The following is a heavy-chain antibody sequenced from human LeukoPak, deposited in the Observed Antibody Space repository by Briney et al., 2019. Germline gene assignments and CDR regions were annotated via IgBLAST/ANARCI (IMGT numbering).Heavy chain of an antibody. Sequence: SETLSLTCTVSGGSISSYYWGWIRQPPGKGLEWIGSIYYSGSTYYNPSLKSRVTISVDTSKNQFSLKLSSVTAADTAVYYCARARDGYHNPLDYWGQGTLVTVSS. CDR2: IYYSGST. CDR1: GGSISSYY. D-gene: IGHD5-24*01. J-gene: IGHJ4*02. V-gene: IGHV4-39*07. CDR3: ARARDGYHNPLDY.